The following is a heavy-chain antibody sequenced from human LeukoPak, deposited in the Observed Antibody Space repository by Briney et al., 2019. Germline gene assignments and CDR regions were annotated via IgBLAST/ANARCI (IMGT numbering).Heavy chain of an antibody. CDR2: ISGSGGST. CDR1: GFTFSSYG. J-gene: IGHJ4*02. D-gene: IGHD6-13*01. CDR3: VLIAAAGDY. V-gene: IGHV3-23*01. Sequence: PGGTLRLSCAASGFTFSSYGMSWVRQAPGKGLEWVSAISGSGGSTYYADSVKGRFTISRDNSKNTLYLQMNSLRAEDTAVYYCVLIAAAGDYWGQGTLVTVSS.